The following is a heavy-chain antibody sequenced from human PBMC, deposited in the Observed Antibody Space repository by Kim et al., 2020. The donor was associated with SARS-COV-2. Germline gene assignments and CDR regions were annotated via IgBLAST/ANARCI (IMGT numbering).Heavy chain of an antibody. D-gene: IGHD6-19*01. CDR3: ARGAGGQSTLHSSGWVPPIPRMFGYYYYGMDV. CDR1: GGSISSYY. V-gene: IGHV4-59*13. J-gene: IGHJ6*02. CDR2: IYYSGST. Sequence: SETLSLTCTVSGGSISSYYWSWIRQPPGKGLEWIGYIYYSGSTNYNPSLKSRVTISVDTSKNQFSLKLSSVTAADTAVYYCARGAGGQSTLHSSGWVPPIPRMFGYYYYGMDVWGQGTTVTVSS.